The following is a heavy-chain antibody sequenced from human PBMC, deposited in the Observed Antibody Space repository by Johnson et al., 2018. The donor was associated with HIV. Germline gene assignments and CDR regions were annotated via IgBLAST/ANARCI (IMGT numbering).Heavy chain of an antibody. CDR2: ISSSGSTI. CDR3: SKDQFHKGGGSLVDGFDI. Sequence: QVQLVESGGGVVRPGGSLRLSCAASGFTFSDYYMSWIRQAPGKGLEWVSYISSSGSTIYSADSVKGRFTISRDNAKNTLYLQMNSLRAEDTAVYYCSKDQFHKGGGSLVDGFDIWGQGTMVTVSS. J-gene: IGHJ3*02. V-gene: IGHV3-11*04. D-gene: IGHD2-15*01. CDR1: GFTFSDYY.